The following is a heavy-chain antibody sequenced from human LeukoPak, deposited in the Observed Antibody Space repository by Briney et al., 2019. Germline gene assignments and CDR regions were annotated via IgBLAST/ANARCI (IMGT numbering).Heavy chain of an antibody. CDR3: ARILGHGHRAFDI. CDR2: IDWDDDK. Sequence: TLSLTCAVYGVSFSGYYWSWIRQPPGKALEWLARIDWDDDKYYSTSLKTRLTISKATSKNQVVLTMTNMDPVDTATYYCARILGHGHRAFDIWGQGTMVTVSS. CDR1: GVSFSGYY. D-gene: IGHD5-24*01. J-gene: IGHJ3*02. V-gene: IGHV2-70*11.